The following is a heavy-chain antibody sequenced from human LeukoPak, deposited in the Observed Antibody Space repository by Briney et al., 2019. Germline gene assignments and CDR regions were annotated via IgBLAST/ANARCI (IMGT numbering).Heavy chain of an antibody. CDR2: ISSNAVGI. CDR3: ARDASSGWYHLIDY. J-gene: IGHJ4*02. Sequence: GGSLRLSCSASGFTFSAYAMHWVRQAPGKGLEYVSGISSNAVGIYYADSVKGRFTISRDNSKNTLYLQMNSLRAEDTAVYYCARDASSGWYHLIDYWGQGTLVTVSS. V-gene: IGHV3-64*04. D-gene: IGHD6-19*01. CDR1: GFTFSAYA.